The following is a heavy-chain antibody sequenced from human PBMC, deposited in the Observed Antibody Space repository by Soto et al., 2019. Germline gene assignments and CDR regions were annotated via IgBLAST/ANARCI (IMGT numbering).Heavy chain of an antibody. CDR2: GAA. V-gene: IGHV1-69*01. Sequence: QVQLVQSGAEVKKPGSSVKVSCKASGGTFSIYTISWVRQAPGQGLEWMGGAANSAQKFQGSLTVTADESTRTVYLELSSLTSEDTAVYYCAREGPPDIAWFDPWGQGPLVSVSS. CDR3: AREGPPDIAWFDP. J-gene: IGHJ5*02. CDR1: GGTFSIYT. D-gene: IGHD2-15*01.